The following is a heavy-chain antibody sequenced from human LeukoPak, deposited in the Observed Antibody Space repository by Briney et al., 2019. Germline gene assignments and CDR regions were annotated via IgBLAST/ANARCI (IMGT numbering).Heavy chain of an antibody. D-gene: IGHD2-15*01. Sequence: NPSETLSLTCTVSGGSISSYYWSWIRQPPGKGLEWMGYIYYSGSTNYNPSLKSRVTISVDTSKNQFSLKLSSVTAADTALYYCARAVVTATHDAFDIWGQGTMVTVSS. V-gene: IGHV4-59*08. CDR3: ARAVVTATHDAFDI. CDR1: GGSISSYY. J-gene: IGHJ3*02. CDR2: IYYSGST.